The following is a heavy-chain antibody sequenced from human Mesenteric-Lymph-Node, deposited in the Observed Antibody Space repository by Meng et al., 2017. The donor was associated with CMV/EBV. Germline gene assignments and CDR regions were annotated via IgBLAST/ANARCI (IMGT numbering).Heavy chain of an antibody. J-gene: IGHJ4*02. CDR1: GGSIISSNYY. Sequence: SETLSLTCTVSGGSIISSNYYWGWIRQPPGRGLEWIGSIYYSGSTYYSPSLKSRVAISLDTSNNQFSLELSSVTAADTAVYYCARETLGGHYGDSSAYYYFDYWGQGSLVTVSS. D-gene: IGHD3-22*01. CDR3: ARETLGGHYGDSSAYYYFDY. CDR2: IYYSGST. V-gene: IGHV4-39*07.